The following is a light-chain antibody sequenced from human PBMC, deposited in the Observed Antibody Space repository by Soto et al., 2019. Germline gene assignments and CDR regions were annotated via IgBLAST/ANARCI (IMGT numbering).Light chain of an antibody. CDR1: SSDVGAYNY. CDR2: DVS. Sequence: QSALTQPASVSGSPGQSITISCTGTSSDVGAYNYVSWYQQHPGKAPTLMIYDVSDRPSGVSNRFSGSKSGNTASLTISGLQAEDEADYYCSSYASRSPVVFGGGTKVTVL. V-gene: IGLV2-14*01. CDR3: SSYASRSPVV. J-gene: IGLJ2*01.